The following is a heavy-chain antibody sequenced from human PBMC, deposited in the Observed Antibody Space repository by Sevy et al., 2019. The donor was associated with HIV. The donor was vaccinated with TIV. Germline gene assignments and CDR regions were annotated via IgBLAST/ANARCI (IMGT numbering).Heavy chain of an antibody. CDR3: ARAGAASYFYYYGMDV. J-gene: IGHJ6*02. D-gene: IGHD3-10*01. V-gene: IGHV3-48*03. CDR1: GFTFSSYE. CDR2: ISSRGSHT. Sequence: GGSLRLSCAASGFTFSSYEMNWVRQAPGKGLEWVSYISSRGSHTYYADSVKGRFTISRDNAKNLLFLQMNSLRAEDTAVYYCARAGAASYFYYYGMDVWGQGTTVTVSS.